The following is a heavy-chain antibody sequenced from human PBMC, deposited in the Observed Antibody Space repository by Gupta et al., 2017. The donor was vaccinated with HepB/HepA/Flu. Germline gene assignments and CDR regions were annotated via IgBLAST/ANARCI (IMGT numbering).Heavy chain of an antibody. CDR3: ASGGTTYEWLGDV. CDR1: GGTFSSYA. Sequence: QVQLVQSGAEVQKPGSSVKVSCKASGGTFSSYALCWLRQAPGQGLEWMGGIIPIFGTANYAQKFQGRVTITADESTSTAYMELSSLRSEDTAVYYCASGGTTYEWLGDVWGKGTTVTVSS. V-gene: IGHV1-69*01. J-gene: IGHJ6*04. D-gene: IGHD1-7*01. CDR2: IIPIFGTA.